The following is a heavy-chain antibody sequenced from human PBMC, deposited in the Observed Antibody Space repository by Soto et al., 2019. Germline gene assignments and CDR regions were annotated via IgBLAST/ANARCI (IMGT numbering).Heavy chain of an antibody. V-gene: IGHV3-74*01. CDR2: IHNDGSTT. D-gene: IGHD1-7*01. CDR3: ARDNWNSY. J-gene: IGHJ4*01. Sequence: RVCWGAAGGKIVGFWVHWVSKAPGEGLMWVSRIHNDGSTTRYADSVKGRFTISRDNAKNTLYLQMSSLRVEDTAVYYCARDNWNSYWGQGTLVTVSS. CDR1: GGKIVGFW.